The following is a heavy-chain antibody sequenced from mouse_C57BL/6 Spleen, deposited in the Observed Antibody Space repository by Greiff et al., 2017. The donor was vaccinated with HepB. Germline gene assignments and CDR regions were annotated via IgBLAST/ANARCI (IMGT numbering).Heavy chain of an antibody. D-gene: IGHD2-4*01. Sequence: QVQLQQPGTELVKPGASVKLSCKASGYTFTSYWMHWVKQRRGQGLEWIGNINPSNGGTNYHEKFKSKATLTVDKSASTAYMQLSSLTSEVSAVYYCEREEDYYDPFDDWGKGTTLTVSS. V-gene: IGHV1-53*01. CDR1: GYTFTSYW. CDR2: INPSNGGT. CDR3: EREEDYYDPFDD. J-gene: IGHJ2*01.